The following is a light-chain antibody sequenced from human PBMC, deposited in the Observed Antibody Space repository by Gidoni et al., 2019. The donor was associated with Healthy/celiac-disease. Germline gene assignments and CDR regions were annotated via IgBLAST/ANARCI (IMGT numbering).Light chain of an antibody. V-gene: IGLV2-14*01. CDR1: SSDVGGYHY. CDR3: SSYTSSSSWV. J-gene: IGLJ3*02. CDR2: DVS. Sequence: QSALTQPASVSGYPGQSITISCTGTSSDVGGYHYVSWYQQHPGKAPKLMIYDVSNRPSGVSNRFSGSKSGNTASLTISGLQAEDDADYYCSSYTSSSSWVFGGGTKLTVL.